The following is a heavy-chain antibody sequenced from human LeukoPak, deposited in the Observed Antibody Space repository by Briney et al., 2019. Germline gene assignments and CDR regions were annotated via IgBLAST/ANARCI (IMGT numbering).Heavy chain of an antibody. CDR2: LSSSGTFI. V-gene: IGHV3-21*05. J-gene: IGHJ4*02. CDR1: GFTFSSYS. CDR3: ARLRSSSWYGDY. D-gene: IGHD6-13*01. Sequence: GGSLRLSCVASGFTFSSYSMNWVRQAPGKGLEWVSYLSSSGTFIYHADSVKGRFTISRDNSKNSLYLQMNSLRAEDTAVYYCARLRSSSWYGDYWGQGTLVTVSS.